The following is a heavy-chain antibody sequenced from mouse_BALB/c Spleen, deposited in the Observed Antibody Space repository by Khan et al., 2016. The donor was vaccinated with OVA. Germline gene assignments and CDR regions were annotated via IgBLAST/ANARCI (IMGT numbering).Heavy chain of an antibody. CDR2: ISSAATYT. J-gene: IGHJ3*01. Sequence: EVALVESGGGLVEPGGSLKLSCAASGFTFSSFVMSWVRQTPEKRLEWVATISSAATYTYYPDSVEGRFTISRANAKNTLYLQMNSLRSDDTAIYYCTNGNYGWFAYWGQGTLVTVST. CDR1: GFTFSSFV. D-gene: IGHD2-1*01. V-gene: IGHV5-9-1*01. CDR3: TNGNYGWFAY.